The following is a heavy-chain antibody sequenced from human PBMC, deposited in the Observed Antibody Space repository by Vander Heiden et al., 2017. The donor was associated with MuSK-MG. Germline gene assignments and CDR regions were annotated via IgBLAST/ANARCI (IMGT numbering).Heavy chain of an antibody. CDR1: GFTFSSYG. J-gene: IGHJ4*02. V-gene: IGHV3-33*06. CDR2: IWYDGSNK. Sequence: QVQLVESGGGVVQPGRSLRLSCAPSGFTFSSYGMHWVRQAPGKGLEWVAVIWYDGSNKYYADSVKGRFTISRDNSKNTLYLQMNSLRAEDTAVYYCAKNSGYDVGIFDYWGQGTLVTVSS. D-gene: IGHD5-12*01. CDR3: AKNSGYDVGIFDY.